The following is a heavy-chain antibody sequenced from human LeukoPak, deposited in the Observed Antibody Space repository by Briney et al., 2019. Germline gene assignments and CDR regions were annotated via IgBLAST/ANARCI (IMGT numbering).Heavy chain of an antibody. CDR3: ARDKRYYYDSDNAFDI. V-gene: IGHV1-69*04. CDR1: GGTFSSYA. J-gene: IGHJ3*02. Sequence: SVKVSCKPSGGTFSSYAISWVRQAPGQGLEWMGRIIPILGIANYAQKFQGRVTITADKSTSTAYMELSSLRSEDTAVYYCARDKRYYYDSDNAFDIWGQGTMVTVSS. D-gene: IGHD3-22*01. CDR2: IIPILGIA.